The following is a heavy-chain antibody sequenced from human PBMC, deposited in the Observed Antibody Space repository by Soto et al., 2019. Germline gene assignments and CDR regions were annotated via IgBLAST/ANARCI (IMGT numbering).Heavy chain of an antibody. Sequence: ASVNVSCKASGYTFINLDISWVRQAAGQGLEWLGWMNPGSGKTGYASKFQGRVAMTRDASTGTSHLELSSLTSDDTAVYYCARMASAGTLDWFDPWGQGTLVTVSS. J-gene: IGHJ5*02. CDR2: MNPGSGKT. CDR3: ARMASAGTLDWFDP. V-gene: IGHV1-8*02. CDR1: GYTFINLD. D-gene: IGHD6-13*01.